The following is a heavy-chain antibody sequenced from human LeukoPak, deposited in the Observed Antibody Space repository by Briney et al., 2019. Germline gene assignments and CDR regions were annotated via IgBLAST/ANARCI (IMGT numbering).Heavy chain of an antibody. CDR3: ARDLGILLWCLDC. V-gene: IGHV3-74*01. D-gene: IGHD5-18*01. CDR2: INSDGSTT. J-gene: IGHJ4*02. CDR1: GFTFSSYW. Sequence: GGSLRLSCAASGFTFSSYWMHWVRQAPGKGLVWDSRINSDGSTTSYADSVKGRFTISRDNAKNTLYLQMNSLRAEDTAVYYCARDLGILLWCLDCWGQGTLVTVSS.